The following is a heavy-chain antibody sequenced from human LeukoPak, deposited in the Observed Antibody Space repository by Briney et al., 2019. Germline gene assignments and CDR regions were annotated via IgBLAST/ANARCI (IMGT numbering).Heavy chain of an antibody. CDR3: ARVSSSGWYVEY. J-gene: IGHJ4*02. CDR2: IWYDGSKK. CDR1: GFTFSSYG. V-gene: IGHV3-33*01. Sequence: GGSLRLSCAASGFTFSSYGMHWVRQAPGKGVEWVAVIWYDGSKKYYTDSVKGRFTISRDNSKNTLYLQLNSLRAEDTAMYYCARVSSSGWYVEYWGQGTLVTVPS. D-gene: IGHD6-19*01.